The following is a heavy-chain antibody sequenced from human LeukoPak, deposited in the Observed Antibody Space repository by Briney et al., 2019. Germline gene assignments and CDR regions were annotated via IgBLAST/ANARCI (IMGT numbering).Heavy chain of an antibody. Sequence: GGSLRLSCAASGFTFSSYGMHWVRQAPGKGLEWVSSISSSSSYIYYADSVKGRFTISRDNAKNSLYLQMNSLRAEDTAVYYCARESSRYFDWLPLWGQGTLVTVSS. V-gene: IGHV3-21*04. CDR3: ARESSRYFDWLPL. D-gene: IGHD3-9*01. CDR2: ISSSSSYI. J-gene: IGHJ5*02. CDR1: GFTFSSYG.